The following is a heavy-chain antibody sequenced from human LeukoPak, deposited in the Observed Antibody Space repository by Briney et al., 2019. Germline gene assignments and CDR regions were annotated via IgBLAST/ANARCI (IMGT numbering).Heavy chain of an antibody. D-gene: IGHD3-16*02. CDR2: IIGSGGST. Sequence: GGSLRLSCAASGFSFSNYWMNWVRQAPGKGLEWVSGIIGSGGSTYYADSVKGRFTISRDNSKNTLSLQMNSLRAEDTAIYYCAKASRGFAYRLDFWGQGTLVTVSS. V-gene: IGHV3-23*01. CDR1: GFSFSNYW. J-gene: IGHJ4*02. CDR3: AKASRGFAYRLDF.